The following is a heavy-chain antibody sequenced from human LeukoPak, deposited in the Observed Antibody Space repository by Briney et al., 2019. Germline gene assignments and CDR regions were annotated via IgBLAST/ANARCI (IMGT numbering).Heavy chain of an antibody. D-gene: IGHD2-15*01. CDR3: TRSGYSNGYDY. J-gene: IGHJ4*02. CDR1: GFTFSGHW. CDR2: ITPDGNAA. V-gene: IGHV3-74*03. Sequence: GGSLRLSCVASGFTFSGHWMHWGRQVPGKGLMAVSRITPDGNAAAYADSVKGRFTISRDNAKNTLYLEMNSMTAEEPALYHCTRSGYSNGYDYWGQGTLVTVSS.